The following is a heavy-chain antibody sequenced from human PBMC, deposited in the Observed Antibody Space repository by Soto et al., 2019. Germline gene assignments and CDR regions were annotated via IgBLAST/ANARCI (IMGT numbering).Heavy chain of an antibody. V-gene: IGHV4-34*01. CDR2: INHSGST. J-gene: IGHJ4*01. CDR3: ARGLAARLVDY. CDR1: GGSFSGYY. Sequence: QVQLQQWGAGLLKPSETLSLTCAVYGGSFSGYYWSWIRQPPGKGLEWIGEINHSGSTNYNPSLKSRVTISVDTSKNQFSLKLSSVTAADTAVYYCARGLAARLVDYWGHGTLVTVSS. D-gene: IGHD6-6*01.